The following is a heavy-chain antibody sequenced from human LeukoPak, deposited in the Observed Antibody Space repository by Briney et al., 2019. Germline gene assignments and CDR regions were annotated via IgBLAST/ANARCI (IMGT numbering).Heavy chain of an antibody. CDR3: ARYRYSGSYDY. V-gene: IGHV4-34*01. CDR2: INHSGST. J-gene: IGHJ4*02. D-gene: IGHD1-26*01. Sequence: GSLRLSCAASGFTFSSYAMSWIRQPPGKGLEWIGEINHSGSTNYNTSLKSRVTISVDTSKNQFSRKLSSVTAADTAVYYCARYRYSGSYDYWGQGTLVTVSS. CDR1: GFTFSSYA.